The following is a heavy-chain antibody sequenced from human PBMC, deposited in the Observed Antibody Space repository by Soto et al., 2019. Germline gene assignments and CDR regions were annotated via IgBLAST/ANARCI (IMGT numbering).Heavy chain of an antibody. CDR1: GGSITTGGRY. CDR2: IYYSGYP. J-gene: IGHJ3*02. CDR3: AEAIVFSGGDGFDI. V-gene: IGHV4-31*02. D-gene: IGHD3-10*01. Sequence: QVRLQEWGPGLVKPSQTLSLKCSVSGGSITTGGRYWSWIRQLPGKGLEWIGDIYYSGYPYYNASLRSRIAISVEADKNQFSLKLSSVTAVDAAVYYGAEAIVFSGGDGFDIWGQGRLVTVSS.